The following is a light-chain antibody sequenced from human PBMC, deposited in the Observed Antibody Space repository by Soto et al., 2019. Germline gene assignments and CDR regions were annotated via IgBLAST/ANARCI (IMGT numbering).Light chain of an antibody. CDR1: QSISNW. Sequence: DIQMTQSPSTLAASVGDRVTITCRASQSISNWLAWYQQKPGKAPNLLIYDASSLESGVPSRFSGSGSGTEFTLTISSLQPDDFATYYCQQYNSYRGTFGQGTKVDI. V-gene: IGKV1-5*01. CDR3: QQYNSYRGT. J-gene: IGKJ1*01. CDR2: DAS.